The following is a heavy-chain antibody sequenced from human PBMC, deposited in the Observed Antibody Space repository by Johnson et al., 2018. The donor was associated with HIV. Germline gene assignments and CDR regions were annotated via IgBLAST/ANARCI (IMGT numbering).Heavy chain of an antibody. Sequence: QVQLVESGGGVVQPGRSLRLSCAASGFTFSSYAIHWVRQAPGKGLEWVAVISYDGSNKYYADSVKARFTISRDNSKNTLYLQMNSLRAEDTAVYYCAKGEDGSHDAFDIWGQGIMVTVSS. D-gene: IGHD1-14*01. CDR3: AKGEDGSHDAFDI. CDR1: GFTFSSYA. J-gene: IGHJ3*02. V-gene: IGHV3-30*04. CDR2: ISYDGSNK.